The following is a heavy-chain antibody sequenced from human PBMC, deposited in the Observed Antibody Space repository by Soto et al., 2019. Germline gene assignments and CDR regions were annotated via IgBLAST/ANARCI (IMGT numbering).Heavy chain of an antibody. V-gene: IGHV4-30-4*01. Sequence: SETLSLTCTVSGGSISSSNYYWSWIRQPPGKGLEWIGYIYYSGSTYYNPSLKSRVTISVDTSKNQFSLKLSSVTAADTAVYYCARLQKGSPSAWFDPWGQGTLVSVSS. CDR1: GGSISSSNYY. CDR3: ARLQKGSPSAWFDP. CDR2: IYYSGST. J-gene: IGHJ5*02. D-gene: IGHD1-26*01.